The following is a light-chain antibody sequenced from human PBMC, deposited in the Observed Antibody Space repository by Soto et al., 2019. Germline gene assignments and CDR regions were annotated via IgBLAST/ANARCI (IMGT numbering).Light chain of an antibody. Sequence: QSALTQPASVSGSPGQSITISCTGTSSDVGGYNYVSWYQQHPGKVPKLMIFDVNIRPSGVSNRFSGSKSGDTASLTISGLQAEDEADYYCSSYTSSNNVVFGGGTKLTVL. CDR3: SSYTSSNNVV. V-gene: IGLV2-14*01. CDR2: DVN. J-gene: IGLJ2*01. CDR1: SSDVGGYNY.